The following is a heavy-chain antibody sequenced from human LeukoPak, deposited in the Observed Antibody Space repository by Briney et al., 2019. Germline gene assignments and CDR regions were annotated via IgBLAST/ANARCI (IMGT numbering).Heavy chain of an antibody. CDR1: GFTFSSSW. D-gene: IGHD3-16*01. CDR2: IKPDGSEG. CDR3: ARDRAYKSFDY. V-gene: IGHV3-7*04. Sequence: GSLRLSCAASGFTFSSSWMTWVRQAPGKGLEWVATIKPDGSEGSYVDSVKGRFTISRDNAKNSLFLQMISLRAEGTAVYYCARDRAYKSFDYWGQGALVTVSS. J-gene: IGHJ4*02.